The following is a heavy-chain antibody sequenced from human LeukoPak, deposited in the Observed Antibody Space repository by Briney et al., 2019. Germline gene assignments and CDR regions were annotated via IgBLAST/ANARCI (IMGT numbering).Heavy chain of an antibody. V-gene: IGHV4-34*01. CDR3: ARGGGGDIVVVPAAHMDV. CDR1: GGSFSGYY. J-gene: IGHJ6*03. Sequence: SETLSLTCAVYGGSFSGYYWSWIRQPPGKGLEWIGEINHSGSTNYNPSLKSRVIISVDTSKNQFSLKLSSVTAADTAVYYCARGGGGDIVVVPAAHMDVWGKGTTVTVSS. CDR2: INHSGST. D-gene: IGHD2-2*01.